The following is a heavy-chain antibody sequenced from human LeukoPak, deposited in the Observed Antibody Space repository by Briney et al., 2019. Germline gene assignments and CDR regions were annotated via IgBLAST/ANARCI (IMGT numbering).Heavy chain of an antibody. D-gene: IGHD5-18*01. V-gene: IGHV4-31*03. CDR3: ARDGYSYGYRGYFDY. CDR2: IYYSGST. Sequence: SETLSPTCTVSGGSISSGGYYWSWIRQHPGKGLEWIGYIYYSGSTYYNPSLKSRVTISVDTSKNQFSLKLSSVTAADTAVYYCARDGYSYGYRGYFDYWGQGTLVTVSS. CDR1: GGSISSGGYY. J-gene: IGHJ4*02.